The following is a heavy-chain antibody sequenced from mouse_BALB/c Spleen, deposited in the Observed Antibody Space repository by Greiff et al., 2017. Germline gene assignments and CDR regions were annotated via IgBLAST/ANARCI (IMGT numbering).Heavy chain of an antibody. J-gene: IGHJ1*01. CDR1: GYTFTSYN. Sequence: QVQLQQPGAELVKPGASVKMSCKASGYTFTSYNMHWVKQTPGQGLEWIGAIYPGNGDTSYNQKFKGKATLTADKSSSTAYMQLSSLTSEDSAVYYCARLGYDGPYWYFDVWGAGTTVTVSS. CDR2: IYPGNGDT. CDR3: ARLGYDGPYWYFDV. D-gene: IGHD2-14*01. V-gene: IGHV1-12*01.